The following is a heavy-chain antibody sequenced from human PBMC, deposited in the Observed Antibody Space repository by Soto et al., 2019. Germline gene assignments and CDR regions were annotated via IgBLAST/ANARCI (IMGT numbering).Heavy chain of an antibody. J-gene: IGHJ4*02. CDR1: GFTFSSYA. CDR3: ARDPIAAADPYYFDY. CDR2: ISYDGSNK. D-gene: IGHD6-13*01. V-gene: IGHV3-30-3*01. Sequence: QVQLVESGGGVVQPGRSLRLSCAASGFTFSSYAKHWVRQAPGKGLEWVAVISYDGSNKYYADSVKGRFTISRDNSKNTLYLQMNSLRAEDTAVYYCARDPIAAADPYYFDYWGQGTLVTVSS.